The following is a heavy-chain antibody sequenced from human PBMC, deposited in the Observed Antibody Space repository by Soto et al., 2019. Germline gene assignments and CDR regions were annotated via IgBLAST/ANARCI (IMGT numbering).Heavy chain of an antibody. CDR1: GGSFTSNNW. V-gene: IGHV4-4*02. Sequence: PSETLSLTGVAFGGSFTSNNWWLWVRQPPGQGLEWIGEIYRTGSTNYNPSLKSRVTISLDKSENQFSLKVTSLTAADTAVYYCASRDPGTSVDYWGQGTLVTVSS. CDR3: ASRDPGTSVDY. J-gene: IGHJ4*02. D-gene: IGHD1-7*01. CDR2: IYRTGST.